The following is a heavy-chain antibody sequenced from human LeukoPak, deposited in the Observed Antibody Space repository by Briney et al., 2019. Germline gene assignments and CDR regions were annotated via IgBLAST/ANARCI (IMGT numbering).Heavy chain of an antibody. Sequence: GGSLRLSCAASGFTFSLYTMNWVRQAPGKGLEWVSSISSSSSYIYYADSVKGRFTISRDNAKNSLYLQMNSLRAEDTAVYYCARANYDFWSGYWSYFDYWGQGTLVTVSS. D-gene: IGHD3-3*01. CDR3: ARANYDFWSGYWSYFDY. J-gene: IGHJ4*02. CDR2: ISSSSSYI. V-gene: IGHV3-21*01. CDR1: GFTFSLYT.